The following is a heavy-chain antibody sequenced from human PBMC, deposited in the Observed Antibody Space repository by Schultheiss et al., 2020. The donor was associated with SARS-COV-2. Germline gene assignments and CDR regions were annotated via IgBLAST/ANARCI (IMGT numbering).Heavy chain of an antibody. J-gene: IGHJ6*02. CDR1: GFTFSSYS. D-gene: IGHD3-22*01. CDR2: ISSSSSYI. V-gene: IGHV3-21*01. CDR3: ARGYDCSGYYLYYYYYGMDV. Sequence: GESLKISCAASGFTFSSYSMNWVRQAPGKGLEWVSSISSSSSYIYYADSVKGRFTISRDNAKNSLYLQMNSLRAEDTAVYYCARGYDCSGYYLYYYYYGMDVWGQGTTVTVSS.